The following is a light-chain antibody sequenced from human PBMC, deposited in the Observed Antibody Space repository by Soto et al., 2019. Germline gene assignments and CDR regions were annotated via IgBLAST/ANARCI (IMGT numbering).Light chain of an antibody. J-gene: IGKJ1*01. V-gene: IGKV1-5*03. CDR1: QSISSW. CDR3: QQYDSYLWT. Sequence: DIQMTQSPSNLSASVGDRVTITCRASQSISSWLAWYQQKPGKAPKLLIYKASSLKSGVPSRFSGSGSGTEFTLTISSLQPDDFATYYCQQYDSYLWTFGQGTKVEIK. CDR2: KAS.